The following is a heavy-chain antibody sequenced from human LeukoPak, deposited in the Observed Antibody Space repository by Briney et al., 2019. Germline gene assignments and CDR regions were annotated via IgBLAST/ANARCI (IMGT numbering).Heavy chain of an antibody. D-gene: IGHD3-10*01. Sequence: GGSLRLSCAASGFTFSSYWMSWVRQAPGKGLEWVANIKQDGSEKYYVDSVKGRFTISRDNAKNSLYLQMNSLRAEDTAVYYCARQDSFGELLPTFDYWGQGTLVTVSS. CDR2: IKQDGSEK. CDR3: ARQDSFGELLPTFDY. V-gene: IGHV3-7*01. CDR1: GFTFSSYW. J-gene: IGHJ4*02.